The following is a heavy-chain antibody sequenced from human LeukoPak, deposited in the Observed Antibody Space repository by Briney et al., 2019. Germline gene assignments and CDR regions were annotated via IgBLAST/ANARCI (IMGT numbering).Heavy chain of an antibody. J-gene: IGHJ2*01. CDR2: ISYDGSNK. CDR1: GFTFSSYG. V-gene: IGHV3-30*18. CDR3: AKDRTKVATKNWYFDL. Sequence: PGGSLRLSCAASGFTFSSYGMHWVRQAPGKGLEWVAVISYDGSNKYYADSVKGRFTISRDNSKNTLYLQMNSLRAEDTAVYYCAKDRTKVATKNWYFDLWGRGTLVTVSS. D-gene: IGHD5-12*01.